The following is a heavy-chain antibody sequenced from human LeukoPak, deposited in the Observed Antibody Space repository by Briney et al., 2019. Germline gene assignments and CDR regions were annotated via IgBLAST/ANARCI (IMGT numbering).Heavy chain of an antibody. CDR1: GFTFSSYW. CDR2: INSDGSST. Sequence: GGSLRLSCAASGFTFSSYWMHWVRQAPGKGLEWVSRINSDGSSTSYADSVKGRFTISRDNAKNTLYLQMNSLRAEDTAVYYCARDRIGLSGYHDYWGQGTLVTVSS. D-gene: IGHD6-25*01. J-gene: IGHJ4*02. CDR3: ARDRIGLSGYHDY. V-gene: IGHV3-74*01.